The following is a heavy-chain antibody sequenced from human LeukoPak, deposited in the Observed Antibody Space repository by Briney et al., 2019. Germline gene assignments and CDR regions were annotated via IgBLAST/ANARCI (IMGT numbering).Heavy chain of an antibody. D-gene: IGHD3-10*01. J-gene: IGHJ4*02. CDR1: GYTFTSYG. CDR3: AGGPPSWYFDY. CDR2: ISAYNGNT. V-gene: IGHV1-18*01. Sequence: ASVKVSCKASGYTFTSYGISWVRQAPGQGLEWMGWISAYNGNTNYAQKLQGRVTMTTDTSTSTAYMELSSLRSEDTAVYYCAGGPPSWYFDYWGQGTLVTVSS.